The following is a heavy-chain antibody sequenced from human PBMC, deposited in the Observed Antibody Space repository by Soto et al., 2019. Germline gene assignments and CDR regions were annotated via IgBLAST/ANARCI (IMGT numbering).Heavy chain of an antibody. CDR1: GYIFVNYG. Sequence: QVQLVQSGDEVKKPGASVKVSCKASGYIFVNYGIAWVRQAPGQGLEWMGWISPYTGNTHSATKVQGRLTMTTDTSTSTASMDLGSLTSDDTAVYYCVMVDNYVTPTQQDVWGQGTTVTVSS. D-gene: IGHD3-16*01. CDR2: ISPYTGNT. J-gene: IGHJ6*02. V-gene: IGHV1-18*01. CDR3: VMVDNYVTPTQQDV.